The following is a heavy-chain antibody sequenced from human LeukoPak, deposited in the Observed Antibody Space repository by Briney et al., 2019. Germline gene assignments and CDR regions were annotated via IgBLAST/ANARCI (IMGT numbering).Heavy chain of an antibody. CDR2: IYPGESYT. CDR3: AREDKDYMDV. CDR1: GYSFTSYW. V-gene: IGHV5-51*01. J-gene: IGHJ6*03. Sequence: GESPKISCKGSGYSFTSYWIGWVRQRPGKGLEGMGIIYPGESYTRYSPSFQGQVTISADKSISTAYLQWSSLKASDTAMYYCAREDKDYMDVWGKGTTVTVSS.